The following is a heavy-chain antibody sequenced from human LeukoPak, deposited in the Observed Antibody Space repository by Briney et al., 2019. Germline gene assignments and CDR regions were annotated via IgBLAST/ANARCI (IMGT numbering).Heavy chain of an antibody. CDR3: ARDHGFRYGMDV. D-gene: IGHD4-17*01. CDR2: VSYDGNNK. Sequence: PGGSLRLSCAASRFTFSNYAMHWVRQAPGKGLEWVALVSYDGNNKYYADSVEGRFTVSRDNSKNTLLLQMNSLRPEDTAVYYCARDHGFRYGMDVWGQGTTVSVSS. CDR1: RFTFSNYA. V-gene: IGHV3-30-3*01. J-gene: IGHJ6*02.